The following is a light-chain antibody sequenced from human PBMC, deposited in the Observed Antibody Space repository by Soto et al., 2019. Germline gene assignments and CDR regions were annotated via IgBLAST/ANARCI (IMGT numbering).Light chain of an antibody. CDR2: KAS. J-gene: IGKJ1*01. V-gene: IGKV1-5*03. CDR1: QSISSW. CDR3: QHDNSYSWT. Sequence: DIQMTQSPSTLSASVGDRVTITCRASQSISSWLAWYQQKPGKAPKLLIYKASSLESGVPSRFSGSGSGTEFTLTISSLQPDDFANSYCQHDNSYSWTFGQGTKVEIK.